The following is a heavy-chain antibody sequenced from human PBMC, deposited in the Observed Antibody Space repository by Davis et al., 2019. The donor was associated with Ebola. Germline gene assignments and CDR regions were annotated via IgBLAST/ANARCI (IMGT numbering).Heavy chain of an antibody. D-gene: IGHD3-10*01. V-gene: IGHV3-15*01. CDR3: AGGLGTSDFDY. CDR2: IKGKSESGTT. CDR1: GFTFTDAW. J-gene: IGHJ4*02. Sequence: GGSLRLSCAASGLTAASGFTFTDAWVSWVRQPPGKGLEWISRIKGKSESGTTDYAAPVKGRFTISRDDSKTTGYLQMNSLTTEDTAVYYCAGGLGTSDFDYWGQGTLVTVSS.